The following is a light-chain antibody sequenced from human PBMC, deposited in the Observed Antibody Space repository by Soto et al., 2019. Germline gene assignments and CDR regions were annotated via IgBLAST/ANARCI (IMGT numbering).Light chain of an antibody. Sequence: DIQMTQSPSSLSASVGDRVTITCRASQDIQNELGWYQQKSGKAPKRLIFGASILQSGVPSRFSGSGSGTEFSLIISSLHPEDFATYYCQQRSDWPPYTFGQGTKVEIK. CDR1: QDIQNE. CDR3: QQRSDWPPYT. V-gene: IGKV1-17*01. J-gene: IGKJ2*01. CDR2: GAS.